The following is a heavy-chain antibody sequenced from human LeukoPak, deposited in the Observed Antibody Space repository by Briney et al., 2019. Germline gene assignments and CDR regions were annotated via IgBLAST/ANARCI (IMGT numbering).Heavy chain of an antibody. V-gene: IGHV1-58*01. CDR1: GFTFTNSA. J-gene: IGHJ3*02. Sequence: ASVKVSCKTSGFTFTNSAAQWVRQARGQRLEWIGWIVVGSSNTDYTQKFQERVTITRDMSTGTAFLELSSLRSEDTAVYYCAARPGGYASFDIWGQGTMVTVSS. D-gene: IGHD3-16*01. CDR2: IVVGSSNT. CDR3: AARPGGYASFDI.